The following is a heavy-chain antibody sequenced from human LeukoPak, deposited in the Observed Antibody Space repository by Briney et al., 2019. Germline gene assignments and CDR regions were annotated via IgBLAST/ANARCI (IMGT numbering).Heavy chain of an antibody. D-gene: IGHD3-22*01. J-gene: IGHJ5*02. V-gene: IGHV1-2*02. CDR3: ARNYYDSSGYENWLDP. Sequence: GASVKVSCKASGYTFTGYYMHWVRQAPGQGLEWMGWINPNSGGTNYAQKFQGRVTMTRDTSISTAYMELSRLRSDDTAVYYCARNYYDSSGYENWLDPWGQGTLVTVSS. CDR2: INPNSGGT. CDR1: GYTFTGYY.